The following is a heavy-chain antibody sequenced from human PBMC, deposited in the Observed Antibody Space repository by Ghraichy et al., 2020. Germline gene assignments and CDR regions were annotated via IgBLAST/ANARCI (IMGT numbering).Heavy chain of an antibody. D-gene: IGHD6-13*01. CDR1: GFSFSNYE. CDR3: AREDIPADGPFDY. V-gene: IGHV3-48*03. J-gene: IGHJ4*02. Sequence: GVLRLSCAASGFSFSNYEFNWVRQAPGKGLEWVSYISSSGGTIFYADSVKGRFTISRDSAKSSLYLQMNSLRAEDTALYYCAREDIPADGPFDYWGQGALVTVSS. CDR2: ISSSGGTI.